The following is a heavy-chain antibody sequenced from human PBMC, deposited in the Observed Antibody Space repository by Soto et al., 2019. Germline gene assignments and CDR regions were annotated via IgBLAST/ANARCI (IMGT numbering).Heavy chain of an antibody. J-gene: IGHJ4*02. CDR2: ISGRNNNT. CDR3: AKERSSSFDY. Sequence: TGGSLRLSCAASGFTFSTCAMSWVRQAPGKGPEWVSTISGRNNNTFYADSVKGRFTISRDNSKNTLYLQMNSLRAEDTAVYYCAKERSSSFDYWGQGTLVTVSS. D-gene: IGHD1-26*01. CDR1: GFTFSTCA. V-gene: IGHV3-23*01.